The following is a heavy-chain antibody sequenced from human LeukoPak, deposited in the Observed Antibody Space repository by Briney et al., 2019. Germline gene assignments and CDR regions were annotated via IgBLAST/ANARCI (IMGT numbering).Heavy chain of an antibody. V-gene: IGHV3-48*01. D-gene: IGHD2-15*01. CDR3: VSSGKRYYYYYYMDV. CDR2: ISSSSSTI. CDR1: GFTFSSYS. Sequence: GGSLRLSCAASGFTFSSYSMNWVRQAPGKGLEWVSYISSSSSTIYYADSVKGRFTISRGNAKNSLYLQMNSLRAEDTAVYYCVSSGKRYYYYYYMDVWGKGTTVTISS. J-gene: IGHJ6*03.